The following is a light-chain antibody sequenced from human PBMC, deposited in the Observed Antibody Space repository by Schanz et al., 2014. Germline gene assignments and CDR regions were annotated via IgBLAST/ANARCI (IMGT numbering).Light chain of an antibody. CDR3: QQYYSPPHT. CDR2: GAS. J-gene: IGKJ4*02. V-gene: IGKV3-20*01. Sequence: EIVLTQSPDTLSLSPGEIATLSCRASQRVGTNYFAWYQHKPGQTPSLLMYGASSRATGIPDKFSGSGSGTDFTLTSSSLQAEDVAVYYWQQYYSPPHTCGGGTMGQS. CDR1: QRVGTNY.